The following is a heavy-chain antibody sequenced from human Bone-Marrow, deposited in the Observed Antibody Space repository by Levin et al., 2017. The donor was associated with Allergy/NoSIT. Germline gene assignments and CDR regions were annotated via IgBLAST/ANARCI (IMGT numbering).Heavy chain of an antibody. J-gene: IGHJ4*02. CDR2: ISGSGTST. V-gene: IGHV3-23*01. CDR3: AKGAGWVAGAVALI. D-gene: IGHD6-19*01. Sequence: GESLKISCAASGFTFSSYAMSWVRQAPGKGLDWVSAISGSGTSTYYADSVKGRFTLSRDNSMTTLYLQMNSLRAEDTAVYYCAKGAGWVAGAVALIWGQGTLVTVSS. CDR1: GFTFSSYA.